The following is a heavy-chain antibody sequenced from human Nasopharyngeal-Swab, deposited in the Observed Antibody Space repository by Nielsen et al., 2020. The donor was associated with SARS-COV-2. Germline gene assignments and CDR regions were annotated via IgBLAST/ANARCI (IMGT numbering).Heavy chain of an antibody. CDR2: IYWNDDK. CDR3: AHRGGYCSSTSCYTAIEFVVEYYFDY. V-gene: IGHV2-5*01. J-gene: IGHJ4*02. Sequence: WIRQPPGKALEWLALIYWNDDKRYSPSLKSRLTITKDTSKNQVVLTMTNMDPVDTATYYCAHRGGYCSSTSCYTAIEFVVEYYFDYWGQGTLVTVSS. D-gene: IGHD2-2*02.